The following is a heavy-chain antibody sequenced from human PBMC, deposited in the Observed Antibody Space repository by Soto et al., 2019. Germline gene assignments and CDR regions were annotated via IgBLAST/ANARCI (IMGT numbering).Heavy chain of an antibody. J-gene: IGHJ5*02. V-gene: IGHV4-59*01. D-gene: IGHD3-3*01. CDR2: IYYSGST. CDR1: GGSISSYY. CDR3: ARVYYDSLTPCPGLNLFDP. Sequence: PSETLSLTCTVSGGSISSYYWSWIRQPPGKGLEWIGYIYYSGSTNYNPSLKSRVTISVDTSKNQFSLKLSSVTAADTAVYYCARVYYDSLTPCPGLNLFDPWGQGTLVTVSS.